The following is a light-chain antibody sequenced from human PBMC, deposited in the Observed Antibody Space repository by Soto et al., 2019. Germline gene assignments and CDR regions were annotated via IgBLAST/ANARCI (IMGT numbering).Light chain of an antibody. CDR2: EVT. CDR1: NSDVANYDY. J-gene: IGLJ2*01. Sequence: QSALTQPASVSGSPGQSITLSCTGANSDVANYDYLSWYRQYPGLAPQVIISEVTNRPSVISDRFSGSKSANTAYLTISGLQAEDEADYYCCSHTISGAPVFGGGTKVTVL. V-gene: IGLV2-14*01. CDR3: CSHTISGAPV.